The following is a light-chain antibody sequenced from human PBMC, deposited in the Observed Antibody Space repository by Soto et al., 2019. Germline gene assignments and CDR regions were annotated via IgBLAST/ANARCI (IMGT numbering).Light chain of an antibody. Sequence: PSTLSASVGDRATITCRASQSISSWLAWYQQKPGKAPKLLIYDASSLESGVPSRFSGSGSGTEFTLTISSLQPDDFATYYCQQYNSYSGTFGQGTKVDIK. V-gene: IGKV1-5*01. CDR3: QQYNSYSGT. CDR1: QSISSW. J-gene: IGKJ1*01. CDR2: DAS.